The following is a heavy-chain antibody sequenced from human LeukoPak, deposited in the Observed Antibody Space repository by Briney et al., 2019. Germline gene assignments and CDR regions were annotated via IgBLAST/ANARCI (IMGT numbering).Heavy chain of an antibody. D-gene: IGHD6-13*01. J-gene: IGHJ6*02. CDR1: GFTFNNHW. V-gene: IGHV3-7*03. CDR3: ARRITIAAAGWGYGMDV. CDR2: IRHDGSDK. Sequence: GGSLRLSCAASGFTFNNHWMSWVRQAPGKGLEWVANIRHDGSDKKYVDSVKGRFTISRDNAENSLFLQMNSLRAEDTAAYYCARRITIAAAGWGYGMDVWGQGTTVTVSS.